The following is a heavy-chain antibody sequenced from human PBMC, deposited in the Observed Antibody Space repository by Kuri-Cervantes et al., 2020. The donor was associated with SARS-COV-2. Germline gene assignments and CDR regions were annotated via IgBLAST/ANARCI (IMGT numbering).Heavy chain of an antibody. CDR1: GASISNSY. V-gene: IGHV4-4*07. CDR2: ISGRGDT. CDR3: VGVLSNWFDP. Sequence: SETLSLTCTVSGASISNSYWNWIRHPAGKPLQWIGRISGRGDTIYNPSHKSRASMSVVTSKNQFSLTLTSVTAADTAVYYCVGVLSNWFDPWGQGTLVTVYS. D-gene: IGHD2/OR15-2a*01. J-gene: IGHJ5*02.